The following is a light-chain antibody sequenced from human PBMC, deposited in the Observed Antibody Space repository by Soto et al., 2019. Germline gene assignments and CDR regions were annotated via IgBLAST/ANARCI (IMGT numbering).Light chain of an antibody. J-gene: IGKJ4*01. CDR1: QSVSSN. Sequence: EIVMTQSPATLSVSPGERATLSCRASQSVSSNLAWYQQKPGQAPRLLIYGASTRATGIPARFSVSGSGTEFTLTISSLQSEDFAVYYCQQYNNWPPPFGGGTKVEIK. V-gene: IGKV3-15*01. CDR2: GAS. CDR3: QQYNNWPPP.